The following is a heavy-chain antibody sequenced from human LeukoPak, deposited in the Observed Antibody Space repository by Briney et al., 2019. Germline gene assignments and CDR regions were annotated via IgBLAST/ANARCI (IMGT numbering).Heavy chain of an antibody. J-gene: IGHJ5*02. CDR1: GFTFSSYW. CDR3: ARDRGVYYDFWSGYST. Sequence: GGSLRLSCAASGFTFSSYWIHWVRQAPGKGLVWVSYINNDGSSTAYADSVKGRFTISRDNAKNSLYLQMNSLRAEDTAVYYCARDRGVYYDFWSGYSTWGQGTLVTVSS. CDR2: INNDGSST. V-gene: IGHV3-74*01. D-gene: IGHD3-3*01.